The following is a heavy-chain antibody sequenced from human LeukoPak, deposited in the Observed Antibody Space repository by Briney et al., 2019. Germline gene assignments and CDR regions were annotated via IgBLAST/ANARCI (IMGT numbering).Heavy chain of an antibody. CDR3: ARQITDQSSGYDSIDY. V-gene: IGHV5-51*01. Sequence: GESLKISCKASGYRFTTYWIGWVRQMPGKGLEWMGIIYPGASDTRYSPSFEGQVTISADKSITTAYLQWSSLKASDTAMYYCARQITDQSSGYDSIDYWGQGTLVTVSS. D-gene: IGHD5-12*01. CDR1: GYRFTTYW. J-gene: IGHJ4*02. CDR2: IYPGASDT.